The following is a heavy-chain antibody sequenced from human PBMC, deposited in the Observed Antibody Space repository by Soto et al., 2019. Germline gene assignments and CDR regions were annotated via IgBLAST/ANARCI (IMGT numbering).Heavy chain of an antibody. J-gene: IGHJ4*02. V-gene: IGHV4-39*01. CDR2: VFYTGFT. CDR1: GGSISGSYYY. Sequence: SETLSLTCAVSGGSISGSYYYWAWLRQSPGKGPEWIGSVFYTGFTSYNPSLESRVSVSVDTSKSQFSLKLSSVTAADTAVCYCARHRGYYDILTGYYMELNFDYWGQGTLVTVSS. CDR3: ARHRGYYDILTGYYMELNFDY. D-gene: IGHD3-9*01.